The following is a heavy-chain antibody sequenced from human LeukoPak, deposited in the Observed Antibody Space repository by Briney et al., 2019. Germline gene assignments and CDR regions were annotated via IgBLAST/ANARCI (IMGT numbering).Heavy chain of an antibody. CDR1: GFTFSSYA. CDR2: ISDNVGST. Sequence: GGSLRLSCSDSGFTFSSYAIHWVRQAPGKGLEYVSAISDNVGSTYYADSVKGRFTISRDNSKNTLYLQMSSLRAEDTAVYYCVKYSSGWYDYWGQGTLVTVSS. J-gene: IGHJ4*02. CDR3: VKYSSGWYDY. V-gene: IGHV3-64D*06. D-gene: IGHD6-19*01.